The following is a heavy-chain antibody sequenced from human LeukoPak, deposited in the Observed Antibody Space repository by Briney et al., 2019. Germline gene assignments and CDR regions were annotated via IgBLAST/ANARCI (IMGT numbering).Heavy chain of an antibody. J-gene: IGHJ4*02. CDR1: GFTFNTYT. CDR2: ISGSSGII. CDR3: ARCDYDFWSGYYWAIDY. Sequence: GGSLRLSCAASGFTFNTYTMNWVRQAPGKGLEWVSYISGSSGIIDYADSVRGRFTISRDNAKNSLYLQMNSLRAEDTAVYYCARCDYDFWSGYYWAIDYWGQGTLVTVSS. V-gene: IGHV3-48*01. D-gene: IGHD3-3*01.